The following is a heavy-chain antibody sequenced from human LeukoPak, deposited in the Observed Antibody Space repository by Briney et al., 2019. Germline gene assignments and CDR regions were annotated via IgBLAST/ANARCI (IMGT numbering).Heavy chain of an antibody. CDR1: GFTFSSYE. D-gene: IGHD1-7*01. Sequence: KPGGSLRLSCAASGFTFSSYEMNWVRQAPGKGLEWVSSISSSSCYIYYADSVKRRLTISRDNAKTSLYLQMNSLRAEDTAVYYCARDLLGWNYLFDYWGQGSLVTVSS. CDR2: ISSSSCYI. CDR3: ARDLLGWNYLFDY. V-gene: IGHV3-21*01. J-gene: IGHJ4*02.